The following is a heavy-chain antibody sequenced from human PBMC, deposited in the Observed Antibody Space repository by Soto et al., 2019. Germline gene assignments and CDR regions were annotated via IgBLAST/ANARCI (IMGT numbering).Heavy chain of an antibody. J-gene: IGHJ4*02. CDR2: IYSGGTT. D-gene: IGHD5-12*01. CDR3: HGYGY. Sequence: EVQVVESGGGLIQPGGSLRLSCVVSGFTVSSTNYMGWVRQAPGKGLGWVSVIYSGGTTFYADSVKGRFTISRDNSKNTLYLQMNSLRAEDTAVYYCHGYGYWGQGTLVTVSS. V-gene: IGHV3-53*01. CDR1: GFTVSSTNY.